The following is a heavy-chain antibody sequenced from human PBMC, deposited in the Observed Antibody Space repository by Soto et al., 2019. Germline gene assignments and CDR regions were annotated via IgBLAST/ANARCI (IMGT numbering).Heavy chain of an antibody. CDR1: GYSISGGYY. Sequence: SETLSLTCAVSGYSISGGYYWGWIRQPPGKGLEWIGSIYHSGSTYYNPSLKSRVTISVDTSKNQFSLKLSSVTAADTAVYYCAASYYYGSGSYYPFDYWGQGTLVTVSS. CDR3: AASYYYGSGSYYPFDY. CDR2: IYHSGST. J-gene: IGHJ4*02. D-gene: IGHD3-10*01. V-gene: IGHV4-38-2*01.